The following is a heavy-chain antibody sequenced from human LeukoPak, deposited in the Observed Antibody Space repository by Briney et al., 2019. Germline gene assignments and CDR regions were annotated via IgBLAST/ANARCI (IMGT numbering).Heavy chain of an antibody. CDR2: ISAYNNNR. Sequence: ASVKVSCKASGYTFTSFGMSWVRQAPGQGLDWMGWISAYNNNRNYAQKFQDRVTMTTDTSTNTAYMELRSLRSDDTAVYYCVRVWDDYSSPWYLDYWGQGTRVTVSS. D-gene: IGHD4-11*01. J-gene: IGHJ4*02. CDR1: GYTFTSFG. V-gene: IGHV1-18*01. CDR3: VRVWDDYSSPWYLDY.